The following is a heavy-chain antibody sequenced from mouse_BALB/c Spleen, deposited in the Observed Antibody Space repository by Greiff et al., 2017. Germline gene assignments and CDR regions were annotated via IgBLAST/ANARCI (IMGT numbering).Heavy chain of an antibody. J-gene: IGHJ4*01. Sequence: EVKLVDSGGGLVKPGGSLKLSCAASGFTFSSYAMSWVRQTPEKRLEWVASISSGGSTYYPASVKGRFTISRDNARNILYLQMSSLRSEDTAMYYCARSLITTVVDYAMDYWGQGTSVTVSS. CDR1: GFTFSSYA. V-gene: IGHV5-6-5*01. CDR3: ARSLITTVVDYAMDY. CDR2: ISSGGST. D-gene: IGHD1-1*01.